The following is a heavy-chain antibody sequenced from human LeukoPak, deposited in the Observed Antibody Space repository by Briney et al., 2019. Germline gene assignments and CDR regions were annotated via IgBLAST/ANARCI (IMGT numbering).Heavy chain of an antibody. CDR1: GFTFSSYA. CDR3: ARVPVARYYYYGMDV. J-gene: IGHJ6*02. V-gene: IGHV3-23*01. Sequence: SGGSLRLSCAASGFTFSSYAMSWVRQAPGKGLEWVSAISGSGGSTYYADSVKGRFTISRDNAKNSLYLQMNSLRAEDTAVYYCARVPVARYYYYGMDVWGQGTTVTVSS. CDR2: ISGSGGST. D-gene: IGHD6-19*01.